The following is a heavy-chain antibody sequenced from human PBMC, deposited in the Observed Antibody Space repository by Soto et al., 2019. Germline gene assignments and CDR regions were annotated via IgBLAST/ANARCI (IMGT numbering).Heavy chain of an antibody. Sequence: ASVKVSCKASGYTFARYGISWVRQAPGQGLEWMGWISAYNGNTNYAQKLQGRVTMTTDTSTSTAYMELRSLRSDDTAVYYCARVVVVTATGYYYYHGMDVWGQGNTVTVSS. CDR2: ISAYNGNT. V-gene: IGHV1-18*01. J-gene: IGHJ6*02. D-gene: IGHD2-21*02. CDR1: GYTFARYG. CDR3: ARVVVVTATGYYYYHGMDV.